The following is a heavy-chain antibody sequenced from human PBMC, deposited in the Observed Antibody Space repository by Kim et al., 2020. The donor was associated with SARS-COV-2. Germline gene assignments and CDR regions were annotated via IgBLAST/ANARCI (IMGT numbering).Heavy chain of an antibody. CDR3: ARHYDFWSGYSEFDY. Sequence: SETLSLTCAVYGGSFSGYYWSWIRQPPGKGLEWIGEINHSGSTNYNPSLKSRVTISVDTSKNQFSLKLSSVTAADTAVYYCARHYDFWSGYSEFDYWGQG. CDR2: INHSGST. V-gene: IGHV4-34*01. J-gene: IGHJ4*02. D-gene: IGHD3-3*01. CDR1: GGSFSGYY.